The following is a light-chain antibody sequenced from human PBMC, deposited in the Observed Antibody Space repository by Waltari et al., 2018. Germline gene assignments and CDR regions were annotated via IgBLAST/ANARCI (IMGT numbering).Light chain of an antibody. Sequence: DIQMTQSPSSLSASVGDRVTITCRASQSISGYLNWYQQKPGKAPSLLIFAASSLQSGAPPRCSGSGSGTDFTLTISNLQPEDYATYYCQQSYIMPLTFGGGTKVEIK. CDR2: AAS. J-gene: IGKJ4*01. CDR1: QSISGY. CDR3: QQSYIMPLT. V-gene: IGKV1-39*01.